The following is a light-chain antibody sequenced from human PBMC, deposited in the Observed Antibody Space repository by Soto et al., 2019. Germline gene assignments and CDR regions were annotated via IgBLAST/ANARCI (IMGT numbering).Light chain of an antibody. CDR2: GAS. J-gene: IGKJ1*01. CDR1: QSVSSSY. CDR3: QQYGSSHRT. V-gene: IGKV3-20*01. Sequence: EIVLTQSPGTLSLSPGERATLSCRASQSVSSSYLAWYQQKPGQALRLLIYGASSRATGIPDRFSGSGSGTDFTLTISRREPEDFAVYYCQQYGSSHRTFGQGTKVEIK.